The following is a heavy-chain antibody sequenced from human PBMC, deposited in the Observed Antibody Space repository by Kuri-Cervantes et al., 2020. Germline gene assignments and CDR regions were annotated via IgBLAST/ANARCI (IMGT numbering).Heavy chain of an antibody. CDR2: INPSGGST. D-gene: IGHD1-1*01. J-gene: IGHJ3*02. V-gene: IGHV1-46*01. CDR3: ARGKGYNRNDAALDI. Sequence: ASVKVSCKASGYTFITYYIHWVRQAPGQGLEWMGIINPSGGSTSYAQKFQDRVTMTRDTSTTTVYMELSSLRSEDTAVYYCARGKGYNRNDAALDIWSQGTMVTVSS. CDR1: GYTFITYY.